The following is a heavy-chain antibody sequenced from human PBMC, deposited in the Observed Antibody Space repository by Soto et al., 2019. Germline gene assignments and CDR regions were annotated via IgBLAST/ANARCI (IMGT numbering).Heavy chain of an antibody. Sequence: EVQLVESGGGLVQPGGSLRLSCAASGFTFSTYSMNWVRQAPGKGLEWVSYISSSGSPIYYADSVKGRFTISRDNAKNSLYLQMNSLRGEDTAVYYCARDPGTTRFDYWGQGTLVTVSS. CDR1: GFTFSTYS. CDR3: ARDPGTTRFDY. V-gene: IGHV3-48*01. J-gene: IGHJ4*02. D-gene: IGHD1-1*01. CDR2: ISSSGSPI.